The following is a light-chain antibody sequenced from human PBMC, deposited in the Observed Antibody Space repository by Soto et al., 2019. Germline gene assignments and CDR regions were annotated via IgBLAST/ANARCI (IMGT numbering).Light chain of an antibody. CDR3: QQYNSYSPAWT. J-gene: IGKJ1*01. Sequence: DLQMTQCPSTLSASVGDRVTITCRASQSISSWLAWYQQKPGKAPKLLIYKASSLESGVPSRFSGSGSGTEFTLTISSLQPDDFATYYCQQYNSYSPAWTFGQGTKVEIK. CDR1: QSISSW. CDR2: KAS. V-gene: IGKV1-5*03.